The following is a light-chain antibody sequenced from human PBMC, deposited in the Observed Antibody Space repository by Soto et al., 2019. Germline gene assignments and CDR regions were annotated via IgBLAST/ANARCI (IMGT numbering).Light chain of an antibody. J-gene: IGKJ5*01. CDR3: QQYGSSIT. Sequence: EIVMTQSPVTLSVSPGERATLSCRASQSISSNLAWYPQKPGQAPRLLIYGASSRATGIPDRFSGSRSGTDFTLTINRLEPEDFAVYYCQQYGSSITFGQGTRLEIK. V-gene: IGKV3-20*01. CDR2: GAS. CDR1: QSISSN.